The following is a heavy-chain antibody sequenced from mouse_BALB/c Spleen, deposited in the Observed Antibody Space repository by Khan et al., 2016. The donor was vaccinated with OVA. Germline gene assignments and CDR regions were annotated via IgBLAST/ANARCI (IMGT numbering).Heavy chain of an antibody. J-gene: IGHJ4*01. CDR3: ARGGRRAMDY. V-gene: IGHV9-3-1*01. CDR1: GYTFTNYG. CDR2: IYTYTGEP. D-gene: IGHD3-3*01. Sequence: QIQLVQSGPDLKKPGETVKISCKASGYTFTNYGINWVKQAPGKGLKWMGWIYTYTGEPTYADDFKGRFAFSLETSASTAYMQINNLKNEDTATYVCARGGRRAMDYWGQGTSVTGSS.